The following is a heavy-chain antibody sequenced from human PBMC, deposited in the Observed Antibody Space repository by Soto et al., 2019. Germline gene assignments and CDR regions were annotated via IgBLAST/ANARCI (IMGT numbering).Heavy chain of an antibody. CDR3: ARAISSSWVRGGWWFDP. CDR1: GVTFSSYA. D-gene: IGHD6-13*01. CDR2: IIPIFGTA. J-gene: IGHJ5*02. Sequence: QVQLVQSGAEVKKPGSSVKVSCKASGVTFSSYAISWVRQAPGQGLEWMGGIIPIFGTANYVQKFQGRVTIPADESTSTAYMELSSLRSEDTAVYYCARAISSSWVRGGWWFDPWGQGTLVTVSS. V-gene: IGHV1-69*01.